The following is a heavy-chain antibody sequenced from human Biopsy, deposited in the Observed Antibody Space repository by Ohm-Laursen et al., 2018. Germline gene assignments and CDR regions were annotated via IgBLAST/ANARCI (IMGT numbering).Heavy chain of an antibody. V-gene: IGHV1-69*04. Sequence: SVKVSCKASGDTFNKYGIFWVRQAPGQGLEWMGRIIPIVDIVNYAQRFQGRVTMTADKSTSTAYLDLSSLISEDTAVYYCARDDAVTVIRGLYYWGQGALVTVSS. D-gene: IGHD2-21*02. CDR1: GDTFNKYG. CDR3: ARDDAVTVIRGLYY. J-gene: IGHJ4*02. CDR2: IIPIVDIV.